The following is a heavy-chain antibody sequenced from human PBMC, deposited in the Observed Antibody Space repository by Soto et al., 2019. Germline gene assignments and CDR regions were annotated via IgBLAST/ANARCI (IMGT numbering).Heavy chain of an antibody. CDR2: ISWNSGNI. CDR1: GFTFDDYV. V-gene: IGHV3-9*01. J-gene: IGHJ4*02. CDR3: ARGLSAVPSYLDY. D-gene: IGHD3-16*01. Sequence: EVQLVESGGGLVQPGRSLRLSCVASGFTFDDYVMHWVRQVPGKALEWVSGISWNSGNIDYADSVKGRFTISRDNAMNSLYLQMNTLRPEDTALYYCARGLSAVPSYLDYWGQGTVVTVSS.